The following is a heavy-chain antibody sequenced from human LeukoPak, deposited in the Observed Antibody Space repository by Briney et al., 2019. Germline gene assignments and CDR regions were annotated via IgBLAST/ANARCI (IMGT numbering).Heavy chain of an antibody. J-gene: IGHJ6*03. CDR3: ARAYYGILTGPYYYYYMDV. CDR1: GGSISSGGYY. D-gene: IGHD3-9*01. Sequence: KPSQTLSLTCTVSGGSISSGGYYWSWIRQHPGKGLEWIGYIYYSGSTYYNPSLKSRVTISVDTSKNQFSLKLSSVTAADTAVYYCARAYYGILTGPYYYYYMDVWGKGTTVTVSS. V-gene: IGHV4-31*03. CDR2: IYYSGST.